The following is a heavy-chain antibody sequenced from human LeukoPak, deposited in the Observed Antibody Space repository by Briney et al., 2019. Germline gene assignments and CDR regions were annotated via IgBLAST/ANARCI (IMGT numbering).Heavy chain of an antibody. D-gene: IGHD5-18*01. Sequence: ASVKVSCKASGYTFTTYDINWVRQATGQGLEWLGWMNPNSGNTGYAQKFQGRVTMTSNTSISTAFMELSSLGSEDTAVYYCATGSDSYGYSIRDWGQGTLVTVSS. CDR3: ATGSDSYGYSIRD. CDR2: MNPNSGNT. J-gene: IGHJ4*02. CDR1: GYTFTTYD. V-gene: IGHV1-8*01.